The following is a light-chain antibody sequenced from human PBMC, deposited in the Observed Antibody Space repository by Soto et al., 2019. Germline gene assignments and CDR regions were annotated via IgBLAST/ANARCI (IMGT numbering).Light chain of an antibody. CDR2: GAS. J-gene: IGKJ1*01. CDR1: QSVSSSY. Sequence: TQSPSTVSLSPGETATHSCRAIQSVSSSYLAWYQQTPGQAPRLLIYGASTRATGMPARFSGSGSGTEFTLTISSLQSEDFAVYYCQQYNNWPPWTFGQGTKVDIK. V-gene: IGKV3-15*01. CDR3: QQYNNWPPWT.